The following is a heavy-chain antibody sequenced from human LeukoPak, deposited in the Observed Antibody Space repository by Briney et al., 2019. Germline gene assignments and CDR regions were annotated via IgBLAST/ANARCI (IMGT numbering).Heavy chain of an antibody. Sequence: PGGSLRLSWAASGFTFSSYWMSWVRQAPGKGLEWVANIKQDGSEKYYVDSVKGRFTISRDNAKNTLYLQMNSLRAEDTAVYYCAKDHSSGWSFSDYWGQGTLVTVSS. CDR3: AKDHSSGWSFSDY. J-gene: IGHJ4*02. CDR2: IKQDGSEK. V-gene: IGHV3-7*03. CDR1: GFTFSSYW. D-gene: IGHD6-19*01.